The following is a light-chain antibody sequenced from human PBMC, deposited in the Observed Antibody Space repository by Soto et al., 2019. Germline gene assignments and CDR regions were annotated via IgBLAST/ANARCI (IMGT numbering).Light chain of an antibody. CDR2: VGTGGIVG. J-gene: IGLJ2*01. Sequence: QLVLTQPPSASASLGASVTLTCTLSSGYSNYKVDWYQQRPGKGPRFVMRVGTGGIVGSKGDGIPDRFSVLGSGLNRYLTIKNIQEDDESDYHCGADHGSGSNLVVFGGGTKLTVL. V-gene: IGLV9-49*01. CDR3: GADHGSGSNLVV. CDR1: SGYSNYK.